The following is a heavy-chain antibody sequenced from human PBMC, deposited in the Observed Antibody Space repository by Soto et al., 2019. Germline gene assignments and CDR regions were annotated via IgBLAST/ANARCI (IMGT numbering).Heavy chain of an antibody. CDR2: ISSSGSTI. D-gene: IGHD3-10*01. CDR1: GFTFSDYY. CDR3: ARDRTERFGESDAFDI. Sequence: GGSLRLSCAASGFTFSDYYMSWIRQAPGKGLEWVSYISSSGSTIYYADSVKGRFTISRDNAKNSLYLQMNSLRAEDTAVYYCARDRTERFGESDAFDIWGQGTMVTVSS. J-gene: IGHJ3*02. V-gene: IGHV3-11*01.